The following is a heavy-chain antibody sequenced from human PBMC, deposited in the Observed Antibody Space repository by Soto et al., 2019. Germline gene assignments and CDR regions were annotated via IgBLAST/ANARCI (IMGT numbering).Heavy chain of an antibody. Sequence: SETLSLTCSIYSGSFSGYYWSWIRQPPGKGLEWIGEISQSGNTNYSPSLKSRVSISIDTSKKQFSLNLASVSAADTAVYYCARAPKVSGSSQTRPDFWGQGTIVTVSS. CDR3: ARAPKVSGSSQTRPDF. V-gene: IGHV4-34*01. J-gene: IGHJ4*02. CDR2: ISQSGNT. D-gene: IGHD6-6*01. CDR1: SGSFSGYY.